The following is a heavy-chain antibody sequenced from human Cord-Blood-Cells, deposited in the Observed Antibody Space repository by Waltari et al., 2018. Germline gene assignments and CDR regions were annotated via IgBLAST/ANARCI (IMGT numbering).Heavy chain of an antibody. Sequence: QVQLVQSGAEVKKPGSSVKVSCKASGGTFSRSAISGVRNAPGQGLEWMGGIIPIFGTANYAQKFQGRVTITADKSTSTAYMELSSLRSEDTAVYYCARAPVYYDFWSGYYDYWGQGTLVTVAS. CDR3: ARAPVYYDFWSGYYDY. V-gene: IGHV1-69*06. D-gene: IGHD3-3*01. CDR1: GGTFSRSA. J-gene: IGHJ4*02. CDR2: IIPIFGTA.